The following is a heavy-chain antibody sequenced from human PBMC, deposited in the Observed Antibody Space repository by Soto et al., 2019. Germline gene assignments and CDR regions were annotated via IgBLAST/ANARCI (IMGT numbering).Heavy chain of an antibody. D-gene: IGHD1-26*01. Sequence: RASVKGSCKASGGTFSSYAISWVRQAPGQGLEWMGGIIPIFGTANYAQKFQGRVTITADESTSTAYMELSSLRSEDTAVYYCASDQGPGRHYFVHYYLGMEVWGQATKV. J-gene: IGHJ6*02. CDR3: ASDQGPGRHYFVHYYLGMEV. V-gene: IGHV1-69*13. CDR2: IIPIFGTA. CDR1: GGTFSSYA.